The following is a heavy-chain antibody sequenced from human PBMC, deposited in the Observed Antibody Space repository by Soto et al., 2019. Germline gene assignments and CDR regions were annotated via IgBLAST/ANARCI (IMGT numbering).Heavy chain of an antibody. V-gene: IGHV1-58*01. D-gene: IGHD2-8*01. CDR2: IVVGSGNT. J-gene: IGHJ6*02. CDR3: ARDPYNVLMVSAPNLYGMDV. CDR1: GFTFTSSA. Sequence: ASVKVSCKASGFTFTSSAVQWVRQARGQRLEWIGWIVVGSGNTNYAQKFQERVTITRDMSTSTAYMELSSLRSDDTAVYYCARDPYNVLMVSAPNLYGMDVWGQGTTVTVSS.